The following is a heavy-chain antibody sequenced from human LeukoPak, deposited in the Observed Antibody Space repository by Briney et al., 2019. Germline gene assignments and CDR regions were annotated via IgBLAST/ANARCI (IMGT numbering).Heavy chain of an antibody. CDR1: GGSFSGYY. CDR3: ARSPSPGGSSSDDY. Sequence: SETLSHTCAVYGGSFSGYYWSWIRQPPGKGLEWIGEINHSGSTNYNPSLKSRVTISVDTSKNQFSLKLSSVTAADTAVYYCARSPSPGGSSSDDYWGQGTLVTVSS. D-gene: IGHD6-6*01. CDR2: INHSGST. J-gene: IGHJ4*02. V-gene: IGHV4-34*01.